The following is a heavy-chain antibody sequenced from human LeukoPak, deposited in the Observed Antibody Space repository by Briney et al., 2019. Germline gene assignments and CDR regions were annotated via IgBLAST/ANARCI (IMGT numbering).Heavy chain of an antibody. Sequence: GGSLRLSCAASGFTFSSYAMHWVRQAPGKGLEWVAVISYDGSNKYYADSVKGRFTISRDNSKNTLYLQMNSLRAEDTAVYYCAKDPDSNKDYWGQGTLVTVSS. CDR3: AKDPDSNKDY. V-gene: IGHV3-30-3*01. CDR1: GFTFSSYA. J-gene: IGHJ4*02. CDR2: ISYDGSNK. D-gene: IGHD4-11*01.